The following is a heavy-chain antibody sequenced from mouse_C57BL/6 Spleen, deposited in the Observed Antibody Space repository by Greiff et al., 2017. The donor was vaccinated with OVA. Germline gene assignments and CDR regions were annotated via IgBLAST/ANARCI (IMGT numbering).Heavy chain of an antibody. CDR2: IYPGDGDT. D-gene: IGHD2-4*01. CDR1: GYAFSSSW. J-gene: IGHJ3*01. CDR3: ARYDYDELAY. V-gene: IGHV1-82*01. Sequence: QVQLQQSGPELVKPGASVKISCKASGYAFSSSWMNWVKQRPGKGLEWIGRIYPGDGDTKYNGKFKGKATLTADKSSSTAYMQLSSLTSEDSAVYFCARYDYDELAYWGQGTLVTVSA.